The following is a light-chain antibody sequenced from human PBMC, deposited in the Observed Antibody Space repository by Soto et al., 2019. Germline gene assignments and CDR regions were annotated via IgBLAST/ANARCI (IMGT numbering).Light chain of an antibody. CDR3: QQRSNWPPKLT. CDR2: DAS. CDR1: QSVSSY. Sequence: EIVLTQSPATLALSPGERATLSCRASQSVSSYLAWYQQKPGQAPRLLIYDASNRATGIPARFSGSGSGTDFTLTISSLEPEDFAVYYCQQRSNWPPKLTFGGGTKVEIK. J-gene: IGKJ4*01. V-gene: IGKV3-11*01.